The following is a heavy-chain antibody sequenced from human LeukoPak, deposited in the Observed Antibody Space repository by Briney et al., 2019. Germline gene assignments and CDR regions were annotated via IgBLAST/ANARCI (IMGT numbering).Heavy chain of an antibody. CDR2: ISGSSGST. J-gene: IGHJ4*02. CDR3: AKPSSDFWSDYYSGSSFDS. V-gene: IGHV3-23*01. Sequence: GSLRLSCAASGFTFNNYAMTWVRQAPGKGLEWVSTISGSSGSTYYADSVKGRFTISRDNSKNTLYLQMNSLRAEDTALYYCAKPSSDFWSDYYSGSSFDSWGQGTLVTGSS. D-gene: IGHD3-3*01. CDR1: GFTFNNYA.